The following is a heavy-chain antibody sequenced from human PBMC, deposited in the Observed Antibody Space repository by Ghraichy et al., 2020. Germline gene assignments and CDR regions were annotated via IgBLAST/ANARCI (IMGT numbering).Heavy chain of an antibody. V-gene: IGHV3-23*01. CDR3: AKEIGGYYDSSGFRGNAFDI. CDR2: ISGSGGRT. D-gene: IGHD3-22*01. CDR1: GFTFSSYA. Sequence: GGSLRLSCAASGFTFSSYAMSWVRQAPGKGLEWVSGISGSGGRTYYADSVKGRFTISRENSKNTLYLQMNSLRAEDTAVYYCAKEIGGYYDSSGFRGNAFDIWGQGTMVTVSS. J-gene: IGHJ3*02.